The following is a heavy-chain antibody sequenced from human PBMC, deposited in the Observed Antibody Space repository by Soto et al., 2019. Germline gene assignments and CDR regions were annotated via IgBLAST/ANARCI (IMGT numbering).Heavy chain of an antibody. Sequence: LRLSCTVSGFTFSAFAMYWVRQAPGKGLEWVALISYDGTNEDYAESVRGRFTISRDDSKNTLYLDMNSLSAEDSAVYFCAKGVVREPAYFDYWGQGTLVTVSS. V-gene: IGHV3-30*18. CDR2: ISYDGTNE. CDR1: GFTFSAFA. CDR3: AKGVVREPAYFDY. D-gene: IGHD3-10*01. J-gene: IGHJ4*02.